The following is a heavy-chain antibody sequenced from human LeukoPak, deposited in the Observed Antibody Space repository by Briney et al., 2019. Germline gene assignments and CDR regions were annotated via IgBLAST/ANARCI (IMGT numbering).Heavy chain of an antibody. J-gene: IGHJ6*02. V-gene: IGHV5-10-1*01. CDR1: GYSFTSYW. D-gene: IGHD2-2*01. CDR3: ARRGITSPYGMDV. CDR2: IDPSDSST. Sequence: GESLKISCKTSGYSFTSYWINWVRQIPGKGLEWMGRIDPSDSSTNYSPSFRGHVTISVDKSISTANLQWSSLKASDSAMYYCARRGITSPYGMDVWGQGTTVTVPS.